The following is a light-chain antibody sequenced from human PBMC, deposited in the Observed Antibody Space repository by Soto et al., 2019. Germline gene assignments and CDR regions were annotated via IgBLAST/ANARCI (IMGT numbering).Light chain of an antibody. CDR2: DAS. V-gene: IGKV3-11*01. CDR1: QSVGSS. J-gene: IGKJ4*01. CDR3: QQRSNWPLT. Sequence: EIALTQSPATLSLSPGERATLSCRASQSVGSSLAWYQQKPGQAPRLVIYDASSRASGVPARFSGSRSGTDFTLTIRSLESEDFAVYYCQQRSNWPLTFGGGTKVEIK.